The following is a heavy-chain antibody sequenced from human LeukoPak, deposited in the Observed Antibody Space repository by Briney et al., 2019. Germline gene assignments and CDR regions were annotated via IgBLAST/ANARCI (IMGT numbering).Heavy chain of an antibody. D-gene: IGHD6-25*01. CDR2: IYYSGST. CDR1: GGSISRYY. J-gene: IGHJ5*02. Sequence: SETLSLTCTVSGGSISRYYWSWIRQPPGKGLEWIGYIYYSGSTNYNPSLKSRVTISVDTSKTQFSLKLSSVTAADTAVYYCARAPPSGWFDPWGQGTLVTVSS. V-gene: IGHV4-59*01. CDR3: ARAPPSGWFDP.